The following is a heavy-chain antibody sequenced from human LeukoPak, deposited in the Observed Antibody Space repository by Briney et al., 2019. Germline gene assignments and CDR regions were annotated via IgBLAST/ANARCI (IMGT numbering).Heavy chain of an antibody. CDR1: GGSISSGGYY. CDR3: ATLLTGYSSGEFDY. Sequence: SQTLSLTCTVSGGSISSGGYYWSWIRQHPGKGLEWTGYIYYSGSTYYNPSLKSRVTISVDTSKNQFSLKLSSVTAADTAVYYCATLLTGYSSGEFDYWGQGTLVTVSS. CDR2: IYYSGST. D-gene: IGHD6-19*01. J-gene: IGHJ4*02. V-gene: IGHV4-31*03.